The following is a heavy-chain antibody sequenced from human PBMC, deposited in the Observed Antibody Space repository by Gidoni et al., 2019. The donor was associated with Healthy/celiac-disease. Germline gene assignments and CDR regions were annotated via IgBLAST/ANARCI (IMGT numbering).Heavy chain of an antibody. D-gene: IGHD2-2*01. J-gene: IGHJ6*02. Sequence: QVQLAQSGAEGKKAGSAVKGYGKAAGGTRSSNAISWVRQAPGQGLEWMGGIIPIFGTANYAQKFQGRVTITAAESTSTAYMELSSLRSEDTAVYYCARSRKYCSSTSCYGVVWGQGTTVTASS. CDR3: ARSRKYCSSTSCYGVV. CDR2: IIPIFGTA. CDR1: GGTRSSNA. V-gene: IGHV1-69*19.